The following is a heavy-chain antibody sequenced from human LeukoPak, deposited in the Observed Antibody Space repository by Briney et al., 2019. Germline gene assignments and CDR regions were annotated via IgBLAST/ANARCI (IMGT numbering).Heavy chain of an antibody. D-gene: IGHD3-22*01. Sequence: ASVKVSCKASGYTFTGYYMHWVRQAPGQGLEWMGWINPNSGGTNYAQKLQGRVTMTTDTSTSTAYMELRSLRSDDTAVYYCARLEYYYDSSGQNWFDPWGQGTLVTVSS. CDR3: ARLEYYYDSSGQNWFDP. J-gene: IGHJ5*02. CDR1: GYTFTGYY. CDR2: INPNSGGT. V-gene: IGHV1-2*02.